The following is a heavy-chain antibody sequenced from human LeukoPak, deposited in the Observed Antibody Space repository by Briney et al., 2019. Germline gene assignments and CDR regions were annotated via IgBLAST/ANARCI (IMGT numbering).Heavy chain of an antibody. CDR2: VYYSGTT. D-gene: IGHD2-2*01. CDR1: GGSISDYY. CDR3: ARGGASSKWLDS. Sequence: PSETLSLTCTVSGGSISDYYWSWIRQPPGKGLEWVGWVYYSGTTNYNPSLESRVTISVDMSKNQFSLKLSSVTAADTAVYYCARGGASSKWLDSWGQGTLVTVSS. J-gene: IGHJ5*01. V-gene: IGHV4-59*01.